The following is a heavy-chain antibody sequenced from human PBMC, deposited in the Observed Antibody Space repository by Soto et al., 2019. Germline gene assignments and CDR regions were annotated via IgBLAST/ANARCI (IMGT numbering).Heavy chain of an antibody. CDR3: ARALGLVVGNWFDP. CDR2: IYYSGST. D-gene: IGHD1-26*01. Sequence: SETLSLTCTVSGGSISSYYWSWIRQPPGKGLEWIGYIYYSGSTNYNPSLKSRVTISVDTSKNQFSLKLSSVTAADTAVYYCARALGLVVGNWFDPWGQGTLVTVSS. V-gene: IGHV4-59*01. J-gene: IGHJ5*02. CDR1: GGSISSYY.